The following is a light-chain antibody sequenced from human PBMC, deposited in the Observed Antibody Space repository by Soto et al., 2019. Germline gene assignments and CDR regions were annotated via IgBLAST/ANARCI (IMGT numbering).Light chain of an antibody. V-gene: IGKV3-11*01. CDR2: DAS. CDR3: QQRSNWPWT. J-gene: IGKJ1*01. Sequence: EIVLTQSPVTLSLSPGERATLSCRASPSVRSYLACYQQKAGQAPRLLIYDASNRATGIPARFSGSGSGTDFTLTISSLEPEDFAVYYCQQRSNWPWTFGQGTRVEIK. CDR1: PSVRSY.